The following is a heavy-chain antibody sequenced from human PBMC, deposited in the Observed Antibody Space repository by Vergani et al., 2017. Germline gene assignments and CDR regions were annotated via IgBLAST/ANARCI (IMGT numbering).Heavy chain of an antibody. D-gene: IGHD3-16*02. V-gene: IGHV1-58*02. CDR1: GFTFTSSA. Sequence: QMQLVQSGPEVKKPGTSVKVSCKASGFTFTSSAMQWVRQARGQRLEWIGWIVVGSGNTNYAQKFQERVTITRDMSTSTAYMELSSLRSEDTAVYYCAAFQYYEYVWGSYPHGYFDYWGQGTLVTVSS. CDR2: IVVGSGNT. CDR3: AAFQYYEYVWGSYPHGYFDY. J-gene: IGHJ4*02.